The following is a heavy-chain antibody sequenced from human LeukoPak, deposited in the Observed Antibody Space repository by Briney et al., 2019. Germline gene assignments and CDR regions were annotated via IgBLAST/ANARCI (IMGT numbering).Heavy chain of an antibody. V-gene: IGHV3-66*01. CDR2: IYSGGST. CDR1: GFTVSSNY. CDR3: ARDPRLQDSSGYYRHFDY. J-gene: IGHJ4*02. Sequence: PGGSLRHSCAASGFTVSSNYMSWVRQAPGKGLEWVSVIYSGGSTYYADSVKGRFTISRDNSKNTLYLQMNSLRAEDTAVYYCARDPRLQDSSGYYRHFDYWGQGTLVTVSS. D-gene: IGHD3-22*01.